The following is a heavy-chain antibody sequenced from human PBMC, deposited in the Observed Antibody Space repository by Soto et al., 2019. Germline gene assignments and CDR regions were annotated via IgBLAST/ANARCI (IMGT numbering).Heavy chain of an antibody. CDR1: GGSLSTNP. J-gene: IGHJ4*02. D-gene: IGHD2-15*01. CDR3: ARRDSGGFYRCFDS. CDR2: TGSGTGPG. V-gene: IGHV1-69*06. Sequence: ASVKVSCKASGGSLSTNPISWVRQAPGQGLEWMGGTGSGTGPGNHAQKFQGRLTVTADKSTSTVYMELTNLSSEDTAVYYCARRDSGGFYRCFDSWGQGTVPTVSS.